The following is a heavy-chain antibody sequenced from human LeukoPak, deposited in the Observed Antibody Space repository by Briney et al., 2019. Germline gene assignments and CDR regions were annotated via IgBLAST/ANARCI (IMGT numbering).Heavy chain of an antibody. CDR3: AKAWGIAVAGSAVDP. D-gene: IGHD6-19*01. J-gene: IGHJ5*02. CDR1: GFTFSSYA. V-gene: IGHV3-23*01. Sequence: PGGSLRLSCAASGFTFSSYAMSWVRQAPGKGLEWVSAISGSGGSTYYEDSVKGRFTISRDNSKNTLYLQMNSLRAEDTAVYYCAKAWGIAVAGSAVDPWGQGTLVTVSS. CDR2: ISGSGGST.